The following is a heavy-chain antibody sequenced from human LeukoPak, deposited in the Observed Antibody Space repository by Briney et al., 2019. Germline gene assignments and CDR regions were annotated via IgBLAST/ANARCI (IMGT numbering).Heavy chain of an antibody. V-gene: IGHV4-59*01. CDR2: IYYSGST. CDR3: ARDRYYDSSGFPWYFDL. J-gene: IGHJ2*01. CDR1: GGSISSYY. Sequence: SETLSLTCTVSGGSISSYYWSWIRQPPGKGLEWIGYIYYSGSTNYSPSLKSRVTISVDTSKNQFSLKLSSVTAADTAVYYCARDRYYDSSGFPWYFDLWGRGTLVTVSS. D-gene: IGHD3-22*01.